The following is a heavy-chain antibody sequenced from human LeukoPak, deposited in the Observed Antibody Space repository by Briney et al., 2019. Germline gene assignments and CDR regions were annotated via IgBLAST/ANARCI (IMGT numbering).Heavy chain of an antibody. Sequence: SETLSLTCTVSGGSISSSSYYWGWIRQPPGKGLEWIGSIYYSGSTYYNPSLKSRVTISVDTSKNQFSLKLSSVTAADTAVYYCARQEPLWFGELLPVGYWSQGTLVTVSS. D-gene: IGHD3-10*01. V-gene: IGHV4-39*01. CDR2: IYYSGST. CDR1: GGSISSSSYY. CDR3: ARQEPLWFGELLPVGY. J-gene: IGHJ4*02.